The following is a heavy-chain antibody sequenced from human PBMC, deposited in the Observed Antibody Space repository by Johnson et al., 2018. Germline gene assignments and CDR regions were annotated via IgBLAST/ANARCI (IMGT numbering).Heavy chain of an antibody. CDR2: IWYDGSNK. V-gene: IGHV3-33*01. J-gene: IGHJ6*03. D-gene: IGHD6-6*01. CDR3: ARLSGRQPYHYYYMDV. Sequence: QVQLVESGGGVVQPGRSLRLSCAASGFTFSSYGMHWVRQAPGKGLEWVAVIWYDGSNKYYADSVKGRFTISRDNSKNTMYLQMNSLRVKDTGGYYWARLSGRQPYHYYYMDVWGKGTTVTVSS. CDR1: GFTFSSYG.